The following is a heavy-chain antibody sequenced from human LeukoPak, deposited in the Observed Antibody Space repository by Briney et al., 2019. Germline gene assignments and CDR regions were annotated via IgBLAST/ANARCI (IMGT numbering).Heavy chain of an antibody. V-gene: IGHV1-18*01. CDR1: GYTFTSYG. J-gene: IGHJ6*03. CDR2: ISAYIGNT. D-gene: IGHD3-3*01. Sequence: ASVKVSCKASGYTFTSYGISWVRQAPGQGLEWMGWISAYIGNTNYAQKLQGRVTMTTDTSTSTAYMELRSLRSDDTAVYYCARDPPYYDFWSGYTEAGYCYYMDVWGKGTTVTVSS. CDR3: ARDPPYYDFWSGYTEAGYCYYMDV.